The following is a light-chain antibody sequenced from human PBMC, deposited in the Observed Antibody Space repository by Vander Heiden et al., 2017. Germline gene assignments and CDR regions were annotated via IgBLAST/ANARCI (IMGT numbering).Light chain of an antibody. J-gene: IGKJ2*01. CDR1: QSVSSSY. Sequence: EIELTQSPASLSLSQGERATLSCGASQSVSSSYLAWYQQKTGLAPRLLVYDASSRATAIPDSVSGSGSGTDFTPTTSRLEPEDFAVYYCQQYGSSPQVYTFGQGTKLE. V-gene: IGKV3D-20*01. CDR3: QQYGSSPQVYT. CDR2: DAS.